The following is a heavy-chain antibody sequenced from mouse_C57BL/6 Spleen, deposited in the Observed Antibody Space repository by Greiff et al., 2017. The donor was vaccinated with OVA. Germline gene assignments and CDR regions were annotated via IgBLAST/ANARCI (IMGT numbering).Heavy chain of an antibody. V-gene: IGHV1-80*01. CDR2: IYPGDGDT. CDR3: ARGRLLRDYYAMDY. J-gene: IGHJ4*01. D-gene: IGHD1-1*01. CDR1: GYAFSSYW. Sequence: QVQLKQSGAELVKPGASVKISCKASGYAFSSYWMNWVKQRPGKGLEWIGQIYPGDGDTNYNGKFKGKATLTADKSSSTAYMQLSSLTSEDSAVYFCARGRLLRDYYAMDYWGQGTSVTVSS.